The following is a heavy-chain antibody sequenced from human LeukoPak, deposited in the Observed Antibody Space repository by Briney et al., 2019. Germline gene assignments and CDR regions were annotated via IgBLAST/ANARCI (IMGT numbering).Heavy chain of an antibody. J-gene: IGHJ4*02. D-gene: IGHD3-10*01. CDR2: ISGSGGST. V-gene: IGHV3-23*01. CDR3: AKDPHYHGSGSYLR. CDR1: GFTFSSYA. Sequence: PGGSLRLSCAASGFTFSSYAMSWVRQAPGKGLEWVSAISGSGGSTYYADSVKGRFTISRDNSKNTLYLQMNSLRAEDTAVYYCAKDPHYHGSGSYLRWGQGTLVTVSS.